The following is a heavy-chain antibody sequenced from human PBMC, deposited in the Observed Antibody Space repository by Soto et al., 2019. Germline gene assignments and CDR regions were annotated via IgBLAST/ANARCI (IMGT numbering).Heavy chain of an antibody. Sequence: GGSLRLSCAASGFTFSIYPMSWVRQAPRKGLEWVSAISSSGGDTYYAESVTGRFTISRENSKNTVSLQMNSLRAEDTAEYYCAKGGYSYGAAFDSWGQGTRVTVSS. D-gene: IGHD5-18*01. V-gene: IGHV3-23*01. CDR2: ISSSGGDT. CDR1: GFTFSIYP. J-gene: IGHJ4*01. CDR3: AKGGYSYGAAFDS.